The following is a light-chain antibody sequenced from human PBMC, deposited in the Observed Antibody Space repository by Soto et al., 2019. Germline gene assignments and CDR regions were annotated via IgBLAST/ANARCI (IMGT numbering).Light chain of an antibody. J-gene: IGLJ2*01. CDR3: QSYDSSLSGSI. CDR2: GNS. CDR1: RSNIGAGYD. Sequence: QSVLTQPPSVSGAPGQRVTISCTGSRSNIGAGYDVHWYQQLLGTAPKLLIYGNSNRPSGVPDRFSGSKSGTSASLAIPGLQAEDEADYYCQSYDSSLSGSIFGGGTQLTVL. V-gene: IGLV1-40*01.